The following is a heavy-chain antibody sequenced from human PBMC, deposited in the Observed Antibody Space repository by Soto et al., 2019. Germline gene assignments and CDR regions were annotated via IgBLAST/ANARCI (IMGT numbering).Heavy chain of an antibody. D-gene: IGHD6-13*01. CDR1: GFTFSGSA. V-gene: IGHV3-73*01. J-gene: IGHJ6*02. Sequence: SVRLSCAASGFTFSGSAMHWVRQASGKGLEWVGRIRSKANSYATAYAASVKGRFTISRDDSKNTAYLQMNSLKTEDTAVYYCTSHRDSSSGDYYGMDVWGQGTTVTVSS. CDR3: TSHRDSSSGDYYGMDV. CDR2: IRSKANSYAT.